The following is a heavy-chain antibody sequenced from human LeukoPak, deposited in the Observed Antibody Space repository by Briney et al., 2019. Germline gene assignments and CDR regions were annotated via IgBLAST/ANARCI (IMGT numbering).Heavy chain of an antibody. D-gene: IGHD6-13*01. J-gene: IGHJ4*02. V-gene: IGHV3-30*01. Sequence: GRSLRLSCAASGFTFSSYAMHWVRQAPGKGLEWVTFISYDGSNKYYADSVKGRFTISRDNSKNTVYLQMNSLRAEDTAVYYCARARTTAGLFGYWGQGTLVTVSS. CDR2: ISYDGSNK. CDR1: GFTFSSYA. CDR3: ARARTTAGLFGY.